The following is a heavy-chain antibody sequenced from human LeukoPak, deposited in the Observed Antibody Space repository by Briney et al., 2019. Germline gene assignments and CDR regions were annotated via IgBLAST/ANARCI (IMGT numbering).Heavy chain of an antibody. CDR1: GFTFSVAA. V-gene: IGHV3-23*01. J-gene: IGHJ3*01. D-gene: IGHD5-24*01. Sequence: GGSPRLSCAASGFTFSVAAMTWVRQAPGKGLEWVSLIGASGESTYYADSVKGRFTISRDNSKNTLSLQMNSLRVEDTAMYFCAKEIQLSTWALGTTFTVSS. CDR3: AKEIQLST. CDR2: IGASGEST.